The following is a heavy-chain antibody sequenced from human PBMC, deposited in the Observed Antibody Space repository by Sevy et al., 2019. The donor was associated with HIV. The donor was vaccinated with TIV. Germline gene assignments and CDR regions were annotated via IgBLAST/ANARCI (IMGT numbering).Heavy chain of an antibody. J-gene: IGHJ4*02. CDR3: ARAWSCSRGYFDY. V-gene: IGHV3-30-3*01. CDR2: ISYDGSNK. Sequence: GGSLRLSCAASGFTFSSYAMHWVRQAPGKGLEWVAVISYDGSNKYYADSVKGRFTISRDNSKNTLYLKMNSLRAEDTAVYYCARAWSCSRGYFDYWGQGTLVTVSS. CDR1: GFTFSSYA. D-gene: IGHD2-15*01.